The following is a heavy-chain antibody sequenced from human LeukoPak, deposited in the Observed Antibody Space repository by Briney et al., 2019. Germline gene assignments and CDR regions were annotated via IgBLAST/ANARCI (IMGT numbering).Heavy chain of an antibody. D-gene: IGHD3-22*01. CDR1: GFAFGDYA. CDR2: IRSKAYGGTT. Sequence: PGGSLRLSCTASGFAFGDYAMSWFRQAPGKGLEWVGFIRSKAYGGTTEYAASVKGRFTISRDDSKSIAYLQMNSLKTEDTAVYYCTRPFYDSSGYYGYWGQETLVTVSS. CDR3: TRPFYDSSGYYGY. J-gene: IGHJ4*02. V-gene: IGHV3-49*03.